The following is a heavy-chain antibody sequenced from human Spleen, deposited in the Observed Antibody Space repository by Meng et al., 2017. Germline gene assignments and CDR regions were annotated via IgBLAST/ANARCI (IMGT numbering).Heavy chain of an antibody. CDR3: ARDEDISAAGKLFGDY. CDR2: IDPNNDHT. V-gene: IGHV1-2*06. D-gene: IGHD6-13*01. CDR1: GYNFPDYW. J-gene: IGHJ4*02. Sequence: QVQMGQSGAEVKKPGASVKVSCKPSGYNFPDYWLHWVRRAPGQGLEWMGRIDPNNDHTQYAQNFQGRVTMTSDTSISTVYMELNGLRSDDTAVYYCARDEDISAAGKLFGDYWGQGTLVTVSS.